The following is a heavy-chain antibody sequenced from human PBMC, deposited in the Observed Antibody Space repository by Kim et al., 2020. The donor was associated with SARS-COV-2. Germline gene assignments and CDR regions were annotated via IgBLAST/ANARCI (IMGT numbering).Heavy chain of an antibody. J-gene: IGHJ6*02. V-gene: IGHV1-8*01. D-gene: IGHD3-9*01. Sequence: GYAQKFQGRVPMTRNTSISTAYMELGSLRSEDTAVYYCARADILTGNGMDVWGQGTTVTVSS. CDR3: ARADILTGNGMDV.